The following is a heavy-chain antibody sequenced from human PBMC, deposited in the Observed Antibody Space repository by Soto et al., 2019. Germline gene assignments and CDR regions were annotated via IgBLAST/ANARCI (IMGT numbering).Heavy chain of an antibody. CDR3: ARAVGGIAARLSWFDP. CDR2: IYHSGST. CDR1: GGSISSGGYS. Sequence: PSETLSLTCAVPGGSISSGGYSWSWIRQPPGKGLEWIGYIYHSGSTYYNPSLKSRVTISVDRSKNQFSLKLSSVTAADTAVYYCARAVGGIAARLSWFDPWGQGTLVTVSS. V-gene: IGHV4-30-2*01. J-gene: IGHJ5*02. D-gene: IGHD6-6*01.